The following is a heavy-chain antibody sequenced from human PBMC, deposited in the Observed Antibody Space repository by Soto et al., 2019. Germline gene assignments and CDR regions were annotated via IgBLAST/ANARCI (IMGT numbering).Heavy chain of an antibody. Sequence: GAPVRVSCKACGYTFTGHYIHWVRQAPEQGPEWMGEIGPETGATRYAQKFRGRVTMTRDMSITTVYMELNNLSPDDTAVYYCGRGRSGQIVVFYWGQGTPVTVSS. V-gene: IGHV1-2*02. CDR3: GRGRSGQIVVFY. CDR2: IGPETGAT. CDR1: GYTFTGHY. D-gene: IGHD5-12*01. J-gene: IGHJ4*02.